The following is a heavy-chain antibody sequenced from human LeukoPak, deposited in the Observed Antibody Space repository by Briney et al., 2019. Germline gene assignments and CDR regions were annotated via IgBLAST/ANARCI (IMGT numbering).Heavy chain of an antibody. V-gene: IGHV3-21*01. CDR3: ARGSGQWLADVDY. CDR2: ISSSSCYI. J-gene: IGHJ4*02. CDR1: GFTFSSYS. Sequence: PGGSLRLSCAASGFTFSSYSMNWVRQAPGKGLEWVSCISSSSCYIYYADSLKGRFIISRDNAKNSLYLQMNSLSAEDTAVYYCARGSGQWLADVDYWGQGTLVTVSS. D-gene: IGHD6-19*01.